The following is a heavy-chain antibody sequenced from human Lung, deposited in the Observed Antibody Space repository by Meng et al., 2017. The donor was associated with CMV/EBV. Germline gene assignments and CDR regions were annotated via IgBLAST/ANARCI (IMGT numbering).Heavy chain of an antibody. V-gene: IGHV4-30-2*01. CDR3: SRIEYSGSGFDS. D-gene: IGHD1-26*01. CDR2: NFHLGGV. CDR1: GDSITSGGYS. J-gene: IGHJ4*02. Sequence: CAAAGDSITSGGYSWSWVRQPPGKGLQWIGDNFHLGGVSYNPSLESRVTISLDKSKNQFFLRLNSVTAADTAIYYCSRIEYSGSGFDSWGQGTLVTVSS.